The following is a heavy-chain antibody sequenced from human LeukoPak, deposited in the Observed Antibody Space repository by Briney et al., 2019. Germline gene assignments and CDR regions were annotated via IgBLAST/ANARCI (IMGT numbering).Heavy chain of an antibody. V-gene: IGHV3-30-3*01. D-gene: IGHD6-13*01. CDR2: ISYDGSNK. J-gene: IGHJ4*02. Sequence: GGSLRLSCAASGFTFSSYAMHWVRQAPGKGLEWVAVISYDGSNKYYADSVKGRFTISRDNSKNTLYLQMNSLRAEDTAVYYCAKDRSDSSTWYAGSHWGQGTLVTVSS. CDR1: GFTFSSYA. CDR3: AKDRSDSSTWYAGSH.